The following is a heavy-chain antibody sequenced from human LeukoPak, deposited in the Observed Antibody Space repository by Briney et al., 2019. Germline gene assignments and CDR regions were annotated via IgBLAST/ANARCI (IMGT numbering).Heavy chain of an antibody. CDR3: SRDQYDSGVGGD. CDR2: INSDGSST. V-gene: IGHV3-74*01. CDR1: GFTFSSHW. J-gene: IGHJ4*02. Sequence: PGGSLRLSCAASGFTFSSHWMHWVRQAPGKGLVWVSRINSDGSSTSYADSVKGRFTISRDNAKNTLYLQMNSLRAGDTAVYYCSRDQYDSGVGGDWGRGTLVTVPS. D-gene: IGHD3-22*01.